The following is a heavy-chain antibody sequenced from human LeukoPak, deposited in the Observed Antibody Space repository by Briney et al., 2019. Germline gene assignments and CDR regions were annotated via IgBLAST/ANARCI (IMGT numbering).Heavy chain of an antibody. D-gene: IGHD5-18*01. CDR1: GYSISSGYY. CDR3: ADERNGYSYGYFDD. V-gene: IGHV4-38-2*02. CDR2: IYHSGST. Sequence: PSETLSLTCTVSGYSISSGYYWGWIRQPPGKGLEWIGSIYHSGSTYYNPSLKSRVTISVDTSKNQFSLKLSSVTAADTAVYYCADERNGYSYGYFDDWGQGTLGTVSS. J-gene: IGHJ4*02.